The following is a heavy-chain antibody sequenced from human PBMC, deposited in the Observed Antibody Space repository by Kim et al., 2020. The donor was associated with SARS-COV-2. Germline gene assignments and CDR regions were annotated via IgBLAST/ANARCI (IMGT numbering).Heavy chain of an antibody. Sequence: ASVKVSCKASGYTFTSYYMHWVRQAPGQGLEWMGIINPSGGSTSYAQKFQGRVTMTRDTSTSTVYMELSSLRSEDTAVYYCARGSRGYCSSTSCYAGREYGMDVWGQGTTVTVSS. CDR3: ARGSRGYCSSTSCYAGREYGMDV. D-gene: IGHD2-2*01. CDR1: GYTFTSYY. V-gene: IGHV1-46*01. J-gene: IGHJ6*02. CDR2: INPSGGST.